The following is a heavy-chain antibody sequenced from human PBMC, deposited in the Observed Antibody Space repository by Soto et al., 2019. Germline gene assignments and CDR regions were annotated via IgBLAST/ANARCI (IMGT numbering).Heavy chain of an antibody. D-gene: IGHD3-10*01. CDR1: GYTFTSYG. CDR2: ISAYNGNT. CDR3: ARANYYGSGRSNWFDP. Sequence: ASVKVSCKASGYTFTSYGISWVRQAPGQGLEWMGWISAYNGNTNYAQKLQGRVTMTTDTSTSTAYMELRSLRSDDTAVYYCARANYYGSGRSNWFDPWGQGTLVTVYS. J-gene: IGHJ5*02. V-gene: IGHV1-18*01.